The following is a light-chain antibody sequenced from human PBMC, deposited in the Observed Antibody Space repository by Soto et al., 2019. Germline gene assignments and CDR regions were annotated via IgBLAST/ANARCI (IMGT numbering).Light chain of an antibody. J-gene: IGKJ2*01. CDR2: WAS. CDR1: QSVLYSSNNKNY. CDR3: QQYESTPPT. Sequence: DIVMTQSPDSLAVSLGERATINCKSSQSVLYSSNNKNYLAWYQQRPGQPPKLLIYWASTRESGVPDRFSGSGSGTDFTRTITSLQAEDVAVCYCQQYESTPPTFGQGTKLDIK. V-gene: IGKV4-1*01.